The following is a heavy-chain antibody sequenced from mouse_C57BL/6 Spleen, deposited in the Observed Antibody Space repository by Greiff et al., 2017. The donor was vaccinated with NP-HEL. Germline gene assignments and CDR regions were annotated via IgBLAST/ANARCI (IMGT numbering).Heavy chain of an antibody. J-gene: IGHJ4*01. CDR1: GYSITSGYY. CDR3: AREEAYYAMDY. V-gene: IGHV3-6*01. CDR2: ISYDGSN. Sequence: EESGPGLVKPSQSLSLTCSVTGYSITSGYYWNWIRQFPGNKLEWMGYISYDGSNNYNPSLKNRISITRDTSKNQFFLKLNSVTTEDTATYYCAREEAYYAMDYWGQGTSVTVSS.